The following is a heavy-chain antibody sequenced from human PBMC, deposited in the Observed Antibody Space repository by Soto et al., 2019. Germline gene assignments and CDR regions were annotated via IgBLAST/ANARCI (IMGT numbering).Heavy chain of an antibody. J-gene: IGHJ6*02. Sequence: EVQLVKSGGGLVLPGGSLRLSCAASGFTFSSYWMHWVRLAPGKGLVWVSRINTDGISTTYADSVKGRFTISRDKAKNTLYLQMNSLRADDTAVYYCARGRGYQYYGMDVWGQGTTVTVSS. CDR1: GFTFSSYW. CDR3: ARGRGYQYYGMDV. V-gene: IGHV3-74*01. CDR2: INTDGIST.